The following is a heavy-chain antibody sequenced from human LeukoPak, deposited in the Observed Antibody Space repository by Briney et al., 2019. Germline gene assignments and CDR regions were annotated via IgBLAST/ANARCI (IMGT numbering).Heavy chain of an antibody. CDR2: IWYDGSNK. Sequence: PGRSLRLSCAASGFTFSSYGMHWVRQAPGKGLEWVAVIWYDGSNKYYADSVKGRFTISRDDSQNTLYLQMNSLRAEHTAVYYCARDSHYGDNSLYAFDIWGQGTMVTVSS. V-gene: IGHV3-33*01. D-gene: IGHD4-23*01. CDR3: ARDSHYGDNSLYAFDI. J-gene: IGHJ3*02. CDR1: GFTFSSYG.